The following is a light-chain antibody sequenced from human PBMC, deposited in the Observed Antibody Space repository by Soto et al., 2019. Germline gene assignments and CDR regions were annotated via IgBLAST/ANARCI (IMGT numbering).Light chain of an antibody. V-gene: IGKV1-33*01. Sequence: DIQLTQSPSFLSASVGDRVTITCRASQGISTYLAWYQQKPGKAPKLLIYDASNMETGVPSRFSGSGSGTDFTFTISSLRPEDIATYYCQQYENFPITFGQGTRLEIK. CDR3: QQYENFPIT. CDR2: DAS. J-gene: IGKJ5*01. CDR1: QGISTY.